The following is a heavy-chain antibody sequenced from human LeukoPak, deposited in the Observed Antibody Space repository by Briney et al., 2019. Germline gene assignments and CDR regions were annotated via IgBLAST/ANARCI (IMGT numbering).Heavy chain of an antibody. CDR3: AKIRYPDY. CDR1: GFTLTNYA. D-gene: IGHD1-14*01. Sequence: GGSLRLSCAASGFTLTNYAMSWVRQAPGKGLEWVSTISSGGGSIYYADSVKGRFTISRDNSKNTLYLQMNSLRVEDTAVYYCAKIRYPDYWGQGTLATVSS. CDR2: ISSGGGSI. V-gene: IGHV3-23*01. J-gene: IGHJ4*02.